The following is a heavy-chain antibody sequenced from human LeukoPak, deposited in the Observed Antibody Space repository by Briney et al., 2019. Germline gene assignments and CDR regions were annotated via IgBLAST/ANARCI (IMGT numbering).Heavy chain of an antibody. J-gene: IGHJ6*03. CDR2: ISSSSTYI. Sequence: GGALRLSCAASGFTFSNYGMNWVRQAPGKGLEWVSSISSSSTYIYYADSVKGRFTISRDNAKNTLYLQMNSLRAEDTAVYYCAKSSGWNYYYYYMDVWGKGTTVIASS. D-gene: IGHD6-19*01. V-gene: IGHV3-21*01. CDR3: AKSSGWNYYYYYMDV. CDR1: GFTFSNYG.